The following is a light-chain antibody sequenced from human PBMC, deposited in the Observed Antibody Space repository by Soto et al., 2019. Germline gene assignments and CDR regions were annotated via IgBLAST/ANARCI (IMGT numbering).Light chain of an antibody. CDR2: GNS. Sequence: QSVLTQPPSVSGAPGQRVTISCTGSSSNIGAGYDVHWYQQLPGTAPKLLIYGNSNRPSGVPDRFSGSKSGTSASLAITGLQAEDEADYYCQSYASSLSGLVVVGGGTKLTVL. J-gene: IGLJ2*01. CDR1: SSNIGAGYD. CDR3: QSYASSLSGLVV. V-gene: IGLV1-40*01.